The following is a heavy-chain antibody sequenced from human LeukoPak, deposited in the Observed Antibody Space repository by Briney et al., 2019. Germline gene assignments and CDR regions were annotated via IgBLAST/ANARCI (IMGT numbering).Heavy chain of an antibody. Sequence: GGSLRLSCEASGFTFSSYGMHWVRQAPGKGLEWVAVIGYDGSNKYYADSVKGRFTISRDNSKNTLYLQMNSLRAEDTAVYYCARRYCSGGSCYKGIDYWGQGTLVTVAS. D-gene: IGHD2-15*01. CDR3: ARRYCSGGSCYKGIDY. J-gene: IGHJ4*02. V-gene: IGHV3-33*01. CDR1: GFTFSSYG. CDR2: IGYDGSNK.